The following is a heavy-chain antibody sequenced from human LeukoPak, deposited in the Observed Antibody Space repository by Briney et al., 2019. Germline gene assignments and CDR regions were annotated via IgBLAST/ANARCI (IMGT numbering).Heavy chain of an antibody. CDR3: ATIKRGSIFGYFDF. J-gene: IGHJ4*02. CDR1: GGSLTSHF. CDR2: MFDSVNT. V-gene: IGHV4-59*11. Sequence: SETLSLTCTVSGGSLTSHFWSWIRQPPGKGLEWIAYMFDSVNTMDNPSLKSRLTLSADTSKNQFSLRLSSVTAADTAVYYCATIKRGSIFGYFDFWGQGIEVTVSS. D-gene: IGHD5-18*01.